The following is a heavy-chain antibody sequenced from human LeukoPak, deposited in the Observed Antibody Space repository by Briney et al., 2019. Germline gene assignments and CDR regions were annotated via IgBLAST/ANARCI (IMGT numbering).Heavy chain of an antibody. CDR3: ARGYDSSGYWDYYFDY. CDR1: GGTFSSYA. Sequence: ASVKVSCKASGGTFSSYAISWVRQAPGQGLERMGGIIPIFGTANYAQKFQGRVTITADESTSTAYMELSSLRSEDTAVYYCARGYDSSGYWDYYFDYWGQGTLVTVSS. D-gene: IGHD3-22*01. V-gene: IGHV1-69*13. J-gene: IGHJ4*02. CDR2: IIPIFGTA.